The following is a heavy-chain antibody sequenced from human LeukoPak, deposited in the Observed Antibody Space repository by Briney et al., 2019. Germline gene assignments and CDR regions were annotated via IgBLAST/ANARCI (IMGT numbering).Heavy chain of an antibody. CDR2: IYSGGST. CDR3: AKSLRPYSYSSGRYFDY. D-gene: IGHD1-26*01. J-gene: IGHJ4*02. V-gene: IGHV3-66*01. CDR1: GFTVSSNY. Sequence: GGSLRLSCAASGFTVSSNYMSWVRQAPGKGLEWVSVIYSGGSTYYADSVKGRFTISRDNSKNTLYLQMNSLRAEDTAVYYCAKSLRPYSYSSGRYFDYWGQGTLVTVSS.